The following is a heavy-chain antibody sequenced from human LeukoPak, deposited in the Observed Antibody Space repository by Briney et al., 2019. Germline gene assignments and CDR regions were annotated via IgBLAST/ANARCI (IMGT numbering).Heavy chain of an antibody. Sequence: SETLSLTCSVSGGSISGYYWSWIRQPAGKGLEWIGRIFTTGSTNYNPSLKSRVTMSIDTSKNQFSLKLSSVTAADTAVYYCAREVEMARQFDYWGQGTLVTVSS. CDR2: IFTTGST. CDR3: AREVEMARQFDY. CDR1: GGSISGYY. J-gene: IGHJ4*02. V-gene: IGHV4-4*07. D-gene: IGHD5-24*01.